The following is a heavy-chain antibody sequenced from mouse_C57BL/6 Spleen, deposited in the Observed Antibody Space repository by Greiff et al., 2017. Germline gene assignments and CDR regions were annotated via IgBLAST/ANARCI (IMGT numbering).Heavy chain of an antibody. CDR1: GFNIKDDY. Sequence: VQLKESGAELVRPGASVTLSCTASGFNIKDDYMHWVKQRPEQGLEWIGWIVPENGDTEYASKFQGKATITADTSSNTAYLQLSSLTSEDTAVYYCTTYYYAMEDWGQGTSVTVSS. J-gene: IGHJ4*01. CDR3: TTYYYAMED. V-gene: IGHV14-4*01. CDR2: IVPENGDT.